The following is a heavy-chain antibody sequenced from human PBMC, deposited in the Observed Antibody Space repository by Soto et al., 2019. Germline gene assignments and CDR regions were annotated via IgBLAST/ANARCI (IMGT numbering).Heavy chain of an antibody. D-gene: IGHD2-21*02. Sequence: QVQLQESGPGLVKPSQTLSLTCTVSGGSISSGGYYWSWIRQHPGKGLEWIGYIYYSGSPYYNPSLKIRVTISVHTSMNLSSLKLSSVTAADTAVYYCARVCGGDCHYGMDVWGQGTTVTVSS. CDR1: GGSISSGGYY. J-gene: IGHJ6*02. V-gene: IGHV4-31*03. CDR2: IYYSGSP. CDR3: ARVCGGDCHYGMDV.